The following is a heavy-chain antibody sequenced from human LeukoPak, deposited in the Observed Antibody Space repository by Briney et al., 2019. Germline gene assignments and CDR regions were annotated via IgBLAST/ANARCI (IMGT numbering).Heavy chain of an antibody. CDR2: MTGPADTT. Sequence: GGSLRLSCAASGFNFNNFAMSWVRQAPGKGLEWLSAMTGPADTTYYAESVKGRFTISRDYSKSMVFLQMNTLRVEDTAIYYCAKGAEIDHWGQGTLVTVSS. CDR3: AKGAEIDH. V-gene: IGHV3-23*01. CDR1: GFNFNNFA. J-gene: IGHJ4*02.